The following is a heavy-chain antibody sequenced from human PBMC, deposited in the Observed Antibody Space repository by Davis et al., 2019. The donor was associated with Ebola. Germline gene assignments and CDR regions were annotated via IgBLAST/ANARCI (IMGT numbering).Heavy chain of an antibody. CDR1: GFTFSGYW. CDR3: ARDLGMGRRVDAFDI. Sequence: HTGGSLRLSCAASGFTFSGYWMHWVRQAPGKGLVWVSRINSDGRTTAYADSVKGRFTISRDNAKNTLYLQMNTLRAEDTAVYYCARDLGMGRRVDAFDIWGQGTMVTVSS. CDR2: INSDGRTT. D-gene: IGHD7-27*01. J-gene: IGHJ3*02. V-gene: IGHV3-74*01.